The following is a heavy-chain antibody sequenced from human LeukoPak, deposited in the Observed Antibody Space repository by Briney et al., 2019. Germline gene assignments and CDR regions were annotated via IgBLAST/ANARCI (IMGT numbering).Heavy chain of an antibody. CDR3: AKDKDSSGYYYARGVDWFDP. CDR1: GFTFSSYG. V-gene: IGHV3-23*01. D-gene: IGHD3-22*01. Sequence: QPGGTPRLSCAASGFTFSSYGMSWVRQAPGKGLEWVSAISGSGGSTYYADSVKGRFTISRDNSKNTLYLQMNSLRAEDTAVYYCAKDKDSSGYYYARGVDWFDPWGQGTLVTVSS. CDR2: ISGSGGST. J-gene: IGHJ5*02.